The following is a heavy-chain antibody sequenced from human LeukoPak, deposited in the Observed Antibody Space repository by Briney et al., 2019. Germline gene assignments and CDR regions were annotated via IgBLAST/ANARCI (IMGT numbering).Heavy chain of an antibody. CDR2: IRITAYGGTT. CDR3: TRGSDTVFGVARDGFDS. Sequence: GGSLRLSCTASGFTFGDYVVSWFRQAPGKGQEWVGFIRITAYGGTTEYAATVKDRFTISRDDAESIAYLQMNSLKTEDTAVYYGTRGSDTVFGVARDGFDSWGQGTLVTVSS. V-gene: IGHV3-49*03. J-gene: IGHJ4*02. D-gene: IGHD3-3*01. CDR1: GFTFGDYV.